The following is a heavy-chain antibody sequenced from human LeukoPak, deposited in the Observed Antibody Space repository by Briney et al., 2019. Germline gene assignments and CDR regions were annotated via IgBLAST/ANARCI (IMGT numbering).Heavy chain of an antibody. J-gene: IGHJ6*02. Sequence: GESLKISCTGSGYSFTNYWIGWVRQMPGKGLEWMGIIYPGDSDTRYNPSFQGQVTISADKSIGTAYLQWSSLKASDTAMYYCVRHRGRYYCGSGSYSGMDVWGQGTTVTVSS. CDR2: IYPGDSDT. CDR3: VRHRGRYYCGSGSYSGMDV. D-gene: IGHD3-10*01. CDR1: GYSFTNYW. V-gene: IGHV5-51*01.